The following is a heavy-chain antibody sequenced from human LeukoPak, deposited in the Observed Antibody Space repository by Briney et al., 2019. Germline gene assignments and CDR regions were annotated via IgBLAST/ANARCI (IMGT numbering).Heavy chain of an antibody. J-gene: IGHJ4*02. CDR1: GFTFSNAW. CDR2: IKQDGSEK. V-gene: IGHV3-7*01. Sequence: GGSLRLSCAASGFTFSNAWMSWVRQAPGKGLEWVANIKQDGSEKYYVDSVKGRFTISRDNAKNSLFLQTNSLRAEDTAVYYCARPGYGYTAMAHFDYWGQGTLVTVSS. D-gene: IGHD5-18*01. CDR3: ARPGYGYTAMAHFDY.